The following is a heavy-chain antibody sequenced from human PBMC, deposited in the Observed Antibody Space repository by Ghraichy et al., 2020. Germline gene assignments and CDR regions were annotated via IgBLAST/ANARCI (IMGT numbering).Heavy chain of an antibody. J-gene: IGHJ4*02. Sequence: SETLSLTCTVSGGSISSGSHYWGWIRQPPGKGLEWIGSIYYSGSTYYKPSLKSRITISVDTSKNHFSLRLSSVTAADTAVYYCASTPSSGWPLTFDYWGQGILVTLSS. D-gene: IGHD6-19*01. V-gene: IGHV4-39*02. CDR3: ASTPSSGWPLTFDY. CDR2: IYYSGST. CDR1: GGSISSGSHY.